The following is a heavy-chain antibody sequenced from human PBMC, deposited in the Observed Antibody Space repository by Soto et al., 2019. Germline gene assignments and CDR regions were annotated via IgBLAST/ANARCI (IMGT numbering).Heavy chain of an antibody. CDR3: AREDDTTGHYSWFDP. V-gene: IGHV1-69*01. CDR2: FVPMFGSA. CDR1: GPTFDSSP. Sequence: QVLLVQSGAEVKNPGSSVKFSCRPPGPTFDSSPFNWLGKPPGQGLEWMGGFVPMFGSASIAQRFQGRVRITADASTGTGYMELSDLRSEDTAIYYCAREDDTTGHYSWFDPCGPGTLVTVSS. D-gene: IGHD3-9*01. J-gene: IGHJ5*02.